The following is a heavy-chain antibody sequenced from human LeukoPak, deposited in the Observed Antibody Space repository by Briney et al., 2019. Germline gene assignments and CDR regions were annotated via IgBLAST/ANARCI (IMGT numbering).Heavy chain of an antibody. Sequence: PGGSLRLSCAASGFTFSSYSMNWVRQAPGKGLEWVSSISSSSSYIYYADSVKGRFTISRDNAKNSLYLQMNSLRAEDTAVYYCARLLSPDFWSGYYTAWFDPWGQGTLVTVPS. D-gene: IGHD3-3*01. V-gene: IGHV3-21*01. CDR1: GFTFSSYS. CDR2: ISSSSSYI. J-gene: IGHJ5*02. CDR3: ARLLSPDFWSGYYTAWFDP.